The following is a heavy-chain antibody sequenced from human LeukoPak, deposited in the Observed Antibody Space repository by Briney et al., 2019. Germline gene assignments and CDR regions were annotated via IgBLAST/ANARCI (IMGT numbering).Heavy chain of an antibody. J-gene: IGHJ6*02. CDR2: ISAYNGNT. Sequence: ASVKVSCKASGYTFTSYGISWVRQAPGQGLEWMGWISAYNGNTNYAQKLQGRVTMTTDTSTSTAYMELRSLRSDDTAVYYCARDPGYSSSWYNIDFYYYYYYGMDVWGQGTTVTVSS. V-gene: IGHV1-18*01. CDR1: GYTFTSYG. D-gene: IGHD6-13*01. CDR3: ARDPGYSSSWYNIDFYYYYYYGMDV.